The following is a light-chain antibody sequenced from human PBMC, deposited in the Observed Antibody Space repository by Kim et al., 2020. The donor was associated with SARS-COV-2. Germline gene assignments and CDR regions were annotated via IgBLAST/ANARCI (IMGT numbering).Light chain of an antibody. Sequence: QNVATSCPGSSSNIGNNSVSWYQQLPGTAPKLFIYDNTERPSGIPDRFSGSKSGTSATLGITGLHTGDEADYYCGTWDSSLSTVVFGGGTKVTVL. J-gene: IGLJ2*01. CDR3: GTWDSSLSTVV. V-gene: IGLV1-51*01. CDR2: DNT. CDR1: SSNIGNNS.